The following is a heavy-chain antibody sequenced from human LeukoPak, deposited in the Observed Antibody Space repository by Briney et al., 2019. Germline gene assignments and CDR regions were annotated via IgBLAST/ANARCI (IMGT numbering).Heavy chain of an antibody. CDR1: GFTVSNNY. Sequence: PGGSLRLSCAASGFTVSNNYMSWVRQAPGKGLEWVSAVYDGDTTYYADSVKGRFTISRDNSKNTLYLRINSLRVEDTAVYFCARDRLLYLDYWGQGTLVTVSS. V-gene: IGHV3-53*01. D-gene: IGHD2-21*02. CDR3: ARDRLLYLDY. J-gene: IGHJ4*02. CDR2: VYDGDTT.